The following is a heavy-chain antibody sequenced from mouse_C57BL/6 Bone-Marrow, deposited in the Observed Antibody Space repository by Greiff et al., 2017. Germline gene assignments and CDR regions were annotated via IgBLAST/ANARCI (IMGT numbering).Heavy chain of an antibody. CDR3: ARHDYDDYYAMDY. CDR1: GFSLSTFGLG. J-gene: IGHJ4*01. CDR2: SWWDADK. D-gene: IGHD2-4*01. Sequence: QVTLKVSGPGILQPSQTLSLTCSFSGFSLSTFGLGVGWIRQPSGKGLEWLAHSWWDADKYYNPALKSRHTVSKDTSKNQVFLKIDNVDTADTATYYCARHDYDDYYAMDYWGQGTSVTVSS. V-gene: IGHV8-8*01.